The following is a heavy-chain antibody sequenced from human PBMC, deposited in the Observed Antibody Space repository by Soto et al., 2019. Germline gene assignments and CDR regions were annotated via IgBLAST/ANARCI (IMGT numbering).Heavy chain of an antibody. V-gene: IGHV4-34*01. CDR2: INHLGSI. D-gene: IGHD2-21*01. CDR1: GGPLSDYF. Sequence: PSETLSLTCVFSGGPLSDYFWSWIRQPPGMALEWIGEINHLGSINYNPSLKSRVTMSVDTSKNQFSLTLNSVTAADTATYYCARGGISHWAYFYYMDVWDRGTTVTVSS. J-gene: IGHJ6*03. CDR3: ARGGISHWAYFYYMDV.